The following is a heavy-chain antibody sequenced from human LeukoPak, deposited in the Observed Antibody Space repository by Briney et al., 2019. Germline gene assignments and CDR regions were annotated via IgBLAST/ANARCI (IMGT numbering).Heavy chain of an antibody. CDR3: ANALMSLGYCSSGSCPVDY. D-gene: IGHD2-15*01. CDR1: GYTFTGHY. V-gene: IGHV1-46*01. Sequence: GVSVKVPCKASGYTFTGHYMHWVRQAPGQGLEWMGIINPSGGNKRYAQNFQGRVTMTRNMSTSTVYRELSILRTEDTAVDYCANALMSLGYCSSGSCPVDYWGQGTLVTVSS. J-gene: IGHJ4*02. CDR2: INPSGGNK.